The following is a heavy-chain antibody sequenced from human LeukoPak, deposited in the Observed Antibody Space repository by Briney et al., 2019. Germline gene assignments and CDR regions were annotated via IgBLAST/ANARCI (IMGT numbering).Heavy chain of an antibody. Sequence: GGSLRLSCAASGSTFSSYSMNWVRQAPGKGLEWVSSISSSSSYIYYADSVKGRFTISRDNAKNSLYLQMNSLRAEDTAVYYCARDGAEGSPYGSGYYLYYYYYYGMDVWGQGTTVTVSS. CDR1: GSTFSSYS. CDR2: ISSSSSYI. J-gene: IGHJ6*02. CDR3: ARDGAEGSPYGSGYYLYYYYYYGMDV. D-gene: IGHD3-22*01. V-gene: IGHV3-21*01.